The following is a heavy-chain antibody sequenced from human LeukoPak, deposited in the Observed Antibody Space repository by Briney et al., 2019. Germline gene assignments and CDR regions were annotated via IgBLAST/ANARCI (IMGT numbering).Heavy chain of an antibody. J-gene: IGHJ4*02. CDR3: ARDKSYQAFDY. CDR2: IWYDGSNK. V-gene: IGHV3-33*08. Sequence: GGSLRRSCAASGFTFSSYAMHWVRQAPGKGLEWVAVIWYDGSNKYYADSVKGRFTISRDNSKNTLYLQMNSLRAEDTAVYYCARDKSYQAFDYWGQGTLVTVSS. CDR1: GFTFSSYA. D-gene: IGHD2-2*01.